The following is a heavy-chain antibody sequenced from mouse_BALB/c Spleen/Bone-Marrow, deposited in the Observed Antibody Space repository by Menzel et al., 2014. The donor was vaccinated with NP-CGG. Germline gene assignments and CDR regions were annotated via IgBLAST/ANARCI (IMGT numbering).Heavy chain of an antibody. CDR3: ARGDYGGFAY. CDR1: GFNIKDTY. CDR2: IDPANGNT. D-gene: IGHD2-4*01. V-gene: IGHV14-3*02. J-gene: IGHJ3*01. Sequence: EVQLQESGAELVKPGASVKLSCTASGFNIKDTYMHWVKQRPEQGLEWIGRIDPANGNTKYDPKFQGKATITADTSSNTAYQQLSSLTSEDTAVYYCARGDYGGFAYWGQGTLVTVSA.